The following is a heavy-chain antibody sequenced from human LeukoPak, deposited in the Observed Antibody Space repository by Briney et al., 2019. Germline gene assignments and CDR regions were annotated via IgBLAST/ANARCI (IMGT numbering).Heavy chain of an antibody. CDR2: ISSRGGTV. Sequence: GGSLRLSCAASGFSFSDYYMSWIRQAPGKGLEWVSYISSRGGTVYYADSVKGRFTISGDDAKSSLYLQMSSLRAEDTAVYYCARVRGSYSSDYWGQGTLVTVSS. CDR1: GFSFSDYY. J-gene: IGHJ4*02. D-gene: IGHD2-15*01. V-gene: IGHV3-11*04. CDR3: ARVRGSYSSDY.